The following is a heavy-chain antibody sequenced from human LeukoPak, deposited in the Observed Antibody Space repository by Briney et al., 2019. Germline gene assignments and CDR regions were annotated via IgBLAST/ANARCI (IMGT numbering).Heavy chain of an antibody. D-gene: IGHD3-10*01. Sequence: GGSLRLSCAASGFTVSTNYLSWVRQAPGKGLEWVSVVYSGGTTYHADSVKGRFTISRDNSKNTMYLQMNSLRADDTAVYYCARESVVRGVINGMGVWGQGTTVTVSS. CDR3: ARESVVRGVINGMGV. CDR2: VYSGGTT. CDR1: GFTVSTNY. V-gene: IGHV3-66*01. J-gene: IGHJ6*02.